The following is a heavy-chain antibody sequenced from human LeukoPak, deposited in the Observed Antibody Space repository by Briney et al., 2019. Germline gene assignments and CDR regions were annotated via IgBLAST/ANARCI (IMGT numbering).Heavy chain of an antibody. J-gene: IGHJ4*02. Sequence: SSETLSLTCTVSGGSISSSSYYWGWIRQPPGKGLEWIGSIYYSGSTYYNPSLKSRVTISVDTSKNQFSLKLSSVTAADTAVYYCARHGAPGYCSSTSCYTTGLFDYWGQGTLVTVSS. CDR1: GGSISSSSYY. D-gene: IGHD2-2*02. V-gene: IGHV4-39*01. CDR3: ARHGAPGYCSSTSCYTTGLFDY. CDR2: IYYSGST.